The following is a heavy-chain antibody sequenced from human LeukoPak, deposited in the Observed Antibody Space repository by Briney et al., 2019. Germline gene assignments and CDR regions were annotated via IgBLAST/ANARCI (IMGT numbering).Heavy chain of an antibody. J-gene: IGHJ4*02. CDR3: ARDITRRYVQWLVDY. Sequence: GGSLRLSCAASGFTFSSYSMNWVRLAPGKGLEWVSSIGGNSRSVYYADSVKGRFTISRDNAKKSLYLQMNSLRAEDTAVYYCARDITRRYVQWLVDYWGQGTLVTVSS. D-gene: IGHD6-19*01. CDR1: GFTFSSYS. V-gene: IGHV3-21*01. CDR2: IGGNSRSV.